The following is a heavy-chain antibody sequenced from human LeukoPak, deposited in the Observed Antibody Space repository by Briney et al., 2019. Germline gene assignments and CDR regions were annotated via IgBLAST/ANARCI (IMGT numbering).Heavy chain of an antibody. CDR1: GGSISSSSYY. J-gene: IGHJ3*02. CDR3: ARIGLYSSGWYMPPDAFDI. Sequence: SETLSLTCTVSGGSISSSSYYWGWIRQPPGKGLEWIVSIYYSGSTYYNPSLKSRVTISVDTSKNQFSLKLSSVTAADTAVYYCARIGLYSSGWYMPPDAFDIWGQGTMVTVSS. D-gene: IGHD6-19*01. CDR2: IYYSGST. V-gene: IGHV4-39*07.